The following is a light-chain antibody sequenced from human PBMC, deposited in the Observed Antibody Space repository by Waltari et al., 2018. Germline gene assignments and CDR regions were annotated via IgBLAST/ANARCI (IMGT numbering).Light chain of an antibody. Sequence: QSVLTQPPSVSGAPGQRVAISCTGSSSNIGAGYLVHWYQQLPGTAPKLLIYANTTRPSGVPDRFSASKSGTSASLAITGLQPVDEADYYCQCYDSRLSGSLFGGGTKVTVL. V-gene: IGLV1-40*01. CDR1: SSNIGAGYL. J-gene: IGLJ2*01. CDR2: ANT. CDR3: QCYDSRLSGSL.